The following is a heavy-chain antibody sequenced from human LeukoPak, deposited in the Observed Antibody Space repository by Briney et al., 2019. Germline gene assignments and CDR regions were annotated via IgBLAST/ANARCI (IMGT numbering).Heavy chain of an antibody. J-gene: IGHJ4*02. CDR1: GFNFSSYW. CDR2: INSDGSST. D-gene: IGHD2-21*01. V-gene: IGHV3-74*01. Sequence: PGGSLRLSCAASGFNFSSYWMHWVRQAPGKGLVWVSRINSDGSSTSYADSMKGRFTISRDNAKNTLYLQMNSLRVEDTVVYYCARGGAAIAYYWGQGTLVTVSS. CDR3: ARGGAAIAYY.